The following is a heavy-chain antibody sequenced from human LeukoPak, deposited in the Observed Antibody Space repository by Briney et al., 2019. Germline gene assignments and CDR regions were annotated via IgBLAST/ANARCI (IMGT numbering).Heavy chain of an antibody. CDR3: ARVSWIQLWSLDY. V-gene: IGHV3-7*03. J-gene: IGHJ4*02. CDR1: GFTFSSYW. Sequence: GGSLRLSCATSGFTFSSYWMTWVRQAPGKGLEWVANIKQDGTEKYYVDSVKGRFTISRDNAKNSLFLQMNSVRAEDTALYYCARVSWIQLWSLDYWGQGTLVTVSS. D-gene: IGHD5-18*01. CDR2: IKQDGTEK.